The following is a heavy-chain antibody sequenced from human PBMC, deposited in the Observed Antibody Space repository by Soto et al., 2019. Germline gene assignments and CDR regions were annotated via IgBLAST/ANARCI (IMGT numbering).Heavy chain of an antibody. D-gene: IGHD3-3*01. Sequence: GGSLRLSCAASGFTFSSYSMNWVRQAPGKGLEWVSSISSSSSYIYYADSEKGRFNISRDNAKNSLYLQMYSLSAEDTAVYYCARDAGFWSGYDAFDIWGQGTMVTVSS. J-gene: IGHJ3*02. CDR3: ARDAGFWSGYDAFDI. CDR1: GFTFSSYS. CDR2: ISSSSSYI. V-gene: IGHV3-21*01.